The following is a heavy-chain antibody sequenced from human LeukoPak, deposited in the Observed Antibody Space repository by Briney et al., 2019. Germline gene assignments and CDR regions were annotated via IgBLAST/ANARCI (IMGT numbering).Heavy chain of an antibody. CDR2: TSSSSSTI. CDR3: ARGMAPTGNPNWFDP. V-gene: IGHV3-48*01. J-gene: IGHJ5*02. D-gene: IGHD6-13*01. Sequence: GGSLRLSCAASGFTFSSYSMDWVRQAPGKGLEWVSYTSSSSSTIKYADSVRGRFTISRDNAENSLYLQMNSLRAEDTAVYYCARGMAPTGNPNWFDPWGQGTLVTVSS. CDR1: GFTFSSYS.